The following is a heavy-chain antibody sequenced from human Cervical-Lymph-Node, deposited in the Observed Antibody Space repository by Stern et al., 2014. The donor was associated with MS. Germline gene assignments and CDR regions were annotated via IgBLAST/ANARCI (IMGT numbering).Heavy chain of an antibody. D-gene: IGHD6-13*01. CDR3: AKDFKRWQQRVRD. CDR2: NSWNSGSI. CDR1: GFTFDAYA. Sequence: VQLVESGGGVVQPGRSLRLSCAASGFTFDAYAMHWVRQAPGKGLEWVSGNSWNSGSIGYADSVKGRFTISRDNDKNSLYLQMNSLRAEDTALYYCAKDFKRWQQRVRDWGQGTLVTVSS. J-gene: IGHJ4*02. V-gene: IGHV3-9*01.